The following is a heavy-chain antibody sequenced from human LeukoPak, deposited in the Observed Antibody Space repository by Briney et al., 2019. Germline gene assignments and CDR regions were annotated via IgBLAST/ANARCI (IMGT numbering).Heavy chain of an antibody. CDR1: GFTFSSYS. CDR3: ARDSGEGSADYDILTGPTLYYYYGMDV. CDR2: ISSSSSYI. V-gene: IGHV3-21*01. J-gene: IGHJ6*02. D-gene: IGHD3-9*01. Sequence: GGSLRLSCAASGFTFSSYSMNWVRQAPGKGLEWVSSISSSSSYIYYADSVKGRFTISRDNAKNSLYLQMNSLRAEDTAVYYRARDSGEGSADYDILTGPTLYYYYGMDVWGQGTTVTVSS.